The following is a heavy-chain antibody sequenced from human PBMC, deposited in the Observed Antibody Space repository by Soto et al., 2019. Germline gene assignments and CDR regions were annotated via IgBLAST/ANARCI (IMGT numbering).Heavy chain of an antibody. Sequence: PGGSLRLSCAASGFTFSSYAMSWVRQAPGKGLEWVSAISGSGGSTYYADSVKGRFTISRDNSKNTLYLQMNSLRAEDTAVYYCAKASSDYYDSSGYYSSPYFDYWGQGTLVTVSS. CDR1: GFTFSSYA. CDR2: ISGSGGST. D-gene: IGHD3-22*01. J-gene: IGHJ4*02. CDR3: AKASSDYYDSSGYYSSPYFDY. V-gene: IGHV3-23*01.